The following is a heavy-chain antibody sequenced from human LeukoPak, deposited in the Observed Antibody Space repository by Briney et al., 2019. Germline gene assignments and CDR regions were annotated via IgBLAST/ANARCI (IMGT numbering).Heavy chain of an antibody. CDR3: ARVSYDSGWYLSDY. CDR2: ISFSDNAI. Sequence: GGSLRLSCAASGFTFSSYSMNWVCQAPGKGLEWVSYISFSDNAIFYADSVKGRFTISRDNAKNSLYLQMNSLRAEDTAVYYCARVSYDSGWYLSDYWGQGALVTVSS. CDR1: GFTFSSYS. J-gene: IGHJ4*02. V-gene: IGHV3-48*04. D-gene: IGHD6-13*01.